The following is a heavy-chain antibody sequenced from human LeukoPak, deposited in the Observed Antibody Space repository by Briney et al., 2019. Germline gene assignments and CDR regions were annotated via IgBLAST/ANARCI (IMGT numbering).Heavy chain of an antibody. Sequence: GGSLRLSCAVSGITFSRYAMSWVRQAPGKGLEWVSSISSSSSYIYYADSVKGRFTISRDNAKNSLYLQMNSLRAEDTAVYYCAREVYDSSGYYYAFDYWGQGNLVTVSS. CDR1: GITFSRYA. V-gene: IGHV3-21*01. CDR3: AREVYDSSGYYYAFDY. CDR2: ISSSSSYI. D-gene: IGHD3-22*01. J-gene: IGHJ4*02.